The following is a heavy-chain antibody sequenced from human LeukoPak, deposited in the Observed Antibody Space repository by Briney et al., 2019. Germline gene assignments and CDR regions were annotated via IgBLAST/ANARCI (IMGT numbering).Heavy chain of an antibody. D-gene: IGHD3-9*01. CDR1: GFTFSSYA. V-gene: IGHV3-30*04. CDR3: ARESAPGYDILTGRPTY. CDR2: ISYDGSNK. J-gene: IGHJ4*02. Sequence: GGYLRLSCAASGFTFSSYAMHWVRQAPGKGLEWVAVISYDGSNKYYADSVKGRFTISRDNSKNTLYLQMNSLRAEDTAVYYCARESAPGYDILTGRPTYWGQGTLVTVSS.